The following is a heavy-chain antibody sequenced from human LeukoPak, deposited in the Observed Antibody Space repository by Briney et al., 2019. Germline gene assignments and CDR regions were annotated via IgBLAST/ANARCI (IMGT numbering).Heavy chain of an antibody. CDR1: GFTFSSYW. CDR2: INSDGSST. V-gene: IGHV3-74*01. CDR3: ARGSSRGTMIPVPFDY. D-gene: IGHD3-22*01. Sequence: PGGSLRLSCAASGFTFSSYWMHWVRQAPGKGLVWVSRINSDGSSTSYADSVKGRFTISRDNAKNTLYLQMNSLRAADSAVYYCARGSSRGTMIPVPFDYWAREPWSPSPQ. J-gene: IGHJ4*02.